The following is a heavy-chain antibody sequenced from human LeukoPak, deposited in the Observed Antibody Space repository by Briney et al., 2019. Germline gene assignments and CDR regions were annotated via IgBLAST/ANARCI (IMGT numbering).Heavy chain of an antibody. J-gene: IGHJ5*02. CDR1: GYTFTSYG. V-gene: IGHV1-2*02. CDR3: ARDRSRIAAAGTKGNWFDP. Sequence: ASVKVSCKASGYTFTSYGISWVRQAPGQGLEWMGWINPNSGGTNYAQKFQGRVTMTRDTSISTAYMGLSRLRSDDTAVYYCARDRSRIAAAGTKGNWFDPWGQGTLVTVSS. D-gene: IGHD6-13*01. CDR2: INPNSGGT.